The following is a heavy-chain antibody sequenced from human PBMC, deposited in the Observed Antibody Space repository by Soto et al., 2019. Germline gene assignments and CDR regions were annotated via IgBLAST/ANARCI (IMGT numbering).Heavy chain of an antibody. J-gene: IGHJ6*02. Sequence: GASVKVSCKASGYTFTGYYMHWVRQAPGQGLEWMGWINPNSGGTNYAQKFQGRVTMTRDTSISTAYMELSRLRSDDTAVYYCAYLEPAAANYYYGMDVWGQGTTVTVS. CDR2: INPNSGGT. CDR3: AYLEPAAANYYYGMDV. D-gene: IGHD2-2*01. CDR1: GYTFTGYY. V-gene: IGHV1-2*02.